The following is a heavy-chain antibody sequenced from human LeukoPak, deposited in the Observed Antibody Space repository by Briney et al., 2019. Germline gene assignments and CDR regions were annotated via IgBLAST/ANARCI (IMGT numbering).Heavy chain of an antibody. CDR2: INPNSGGT. D-gene: IGHD4-17*01. J-gene: IGHJ4*02. CDR3: ARGDYADYGIDY. V-gene: IGHV1-2*02. CDR1: GYSFTGYY. Sequence: ASVKVSCKASGYSFTGYYMHWVRQAPGQGLEWMGWINPNSGGTNYAQKFQGRVTMTRDTSINTAYMELSRLRSDDTAVYYCARGDYADYGIDYWGQGTLVTVSS.